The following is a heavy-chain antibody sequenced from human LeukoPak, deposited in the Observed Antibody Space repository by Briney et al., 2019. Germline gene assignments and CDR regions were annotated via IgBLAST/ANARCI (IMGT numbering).Heavy chain of an antibody. D-gene: IGHD5-12*01. CDR2: IYYSGCT. CDR1: GGSISTYY. Sequence: SETLSLTCTVSGGSISTYYWSWIRQPPGKGLEWLGYIYYSGCTNYNPSLKSRVTISVDTSKNQFSLKLSSVTAADTAVYYCARVDYSGYDTRGWFDPWGQGTLVTVSS. V-gene: IGHV4-59*01. J-gene: IGHJ5*02. CDR3: ARVDYSGYDTRGWFDP.